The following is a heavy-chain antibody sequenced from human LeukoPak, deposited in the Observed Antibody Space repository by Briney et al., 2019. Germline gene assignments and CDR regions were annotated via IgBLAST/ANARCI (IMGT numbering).Heavy chain of an antibody. J-gene: IGHJ4*02. D-gene: IGHD5-24*01. CDR1: GYTXTAYY. CDR3: ARDGDGYTY. V-gene: IGHV1-2*02. CDR2: INPNSGGT. Sequence: ASVKVSCKASGYTXTAYYMHWVRQAPGQGLEWMGWINPNSGGTTYAQKFQGRVTMTKDTSISTAYMDLSSLRSDDTAVYYCARDGDGYTYWGQGTLVTVSS.